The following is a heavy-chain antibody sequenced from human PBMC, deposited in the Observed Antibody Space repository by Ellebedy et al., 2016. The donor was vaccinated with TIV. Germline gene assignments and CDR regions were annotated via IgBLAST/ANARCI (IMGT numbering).Heavy chain of an antibody. Sequence: GESLKISCAASGFSFSRSAMSWVRQAPGKGLEWVSAISGSGGSTYYADSVKGRFTISRDNSKNTLYLQMNSLRAEDTAVYYCAKYAEQRAGTRYHYYMDVWGKGTTATVSS. CDR3: AKYAEQRAGTRYHYYMDV. V-gene: IGHV3-23*01. D-gene: IGHD6-19*01. CDR1: GFSFSRSA. J-gene: IGHJ6*03. CDR2: ISGSGGST.